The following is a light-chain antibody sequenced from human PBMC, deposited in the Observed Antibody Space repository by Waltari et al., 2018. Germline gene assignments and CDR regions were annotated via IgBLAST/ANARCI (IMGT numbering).Light chain of an antibody. CDR3: SSYAGSKNLI. V-gene: IGLV2-8*01. J-gene: IGLJ2*01. CDR2: EVT. CDR1: SSDIGGYNY. Sequence: QSALTQPPSASGSPGQSVTISCTGTSSDIGGYNYVSWYQPHPGKAPKLVIYEVTKRPSGVPDRFSGSKSGNTASLTVSGLQAEDEADYYCSSYAGSKNLIFGGGTELTVL.